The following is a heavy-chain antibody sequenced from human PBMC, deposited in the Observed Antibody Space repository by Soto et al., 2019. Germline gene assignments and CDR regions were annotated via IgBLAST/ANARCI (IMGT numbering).Heavy chain of an antibody. J-gene: IGHJ4*02. D-gene: IGHD2-21*02. CDR3: ARVSTGDTAPNYFDF. CDR1: GFTFSYYG. Sequence: QVHLVESGGGVVQPGTSLRLSCAASGFTFSYYGMHWVRQAPGQGLEWVAFIWFDGTREFYTDSVKGRFSISRDNSNNTLYLQMNSLTAEHTALYYCARVSTGDTAPNYFDFWGQGTLVTVSS. CDR2: IWFDGTRE. V-gene: IGHV3-33*01.